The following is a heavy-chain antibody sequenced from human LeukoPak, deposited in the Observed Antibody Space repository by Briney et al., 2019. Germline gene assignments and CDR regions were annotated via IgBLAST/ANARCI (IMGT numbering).Heavy chain of an antibody. J-gene: IGHJ4*02. V-gene: IGHV3-21*01. D-gene: IGHD5-24*01. CDR2: VSTTGSDT. CDR3: ARGRDGYPYNF. Sequence: PGGSLRLSCAASGFTFSSTAMSWVRQAPGKGLEWVSSVSTTGSDTYYADSVKGRFTISRDSSKNSVYLQMNSLRPEDTAIYYCARGRDGYPYNFWGQGTLVTVSS. CDR1: GFTFSSTA.